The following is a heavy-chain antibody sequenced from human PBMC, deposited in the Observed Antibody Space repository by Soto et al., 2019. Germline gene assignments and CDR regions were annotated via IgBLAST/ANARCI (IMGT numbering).Heavy chain of an antibody. CDR1: GGTVSSYA. Sequence: SVKVSCKASGGTVSSYAISWVRQAPGQGLEWMGGIIPIFGTANYAQKFQGRVTITADESTSTAYMELSSLRSEDTAVYYCAREIVGATSYYYYGTDVWGKGTTVTVSS. J-gene: IGHJ6*04. V-gene: IGHV1-69*13. CDR2: IIPIFGTA. D-gene: IGHD1-26*01. CDR3: AREIVGATSYYYYGTDV.